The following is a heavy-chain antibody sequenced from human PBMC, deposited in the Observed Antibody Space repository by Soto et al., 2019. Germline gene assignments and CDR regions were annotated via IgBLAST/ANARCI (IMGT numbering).Heavy chain of an antibody. D-gene: IGHD1-1*01. CDR2: IGTSGNSA. V-gene: IGHV3-23*01. CDR3: ERHWSAAH. J-gene: IGHJ4*02. Sequence: EVHLLESGGGLVHPGGSLRLSCAASGFTFSSYAMTWVRQAPGKGLEWVSAIGTSGNSAKYADSVKGRFTVSRDNSRKELYLQMSSLRADDTGVYYCERHWSAAHWGQGALVTVSS. CDR1: GFTFSSYA.